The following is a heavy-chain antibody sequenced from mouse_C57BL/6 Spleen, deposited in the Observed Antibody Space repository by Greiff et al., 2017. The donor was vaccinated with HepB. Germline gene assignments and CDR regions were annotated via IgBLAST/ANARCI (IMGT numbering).Heavy chain of an antibody. D-gene: IGHD1-1*01. Sequence: VKLVDSGPGLVAPSQSLSITCTVSGFSLTSYAISWVRQPPGKGLEWLGVIWTGGGTNYNSALKSRLSISKDNSKSQVFLKMNSLQTDDTARYYCARKNYGSSPYYAMDYWGQGTSVTVSS. CDR2: IWTGGGT. V-gene: IGHV2-9-1*01. J-gene: IGHJ4*01. CDR1: GFSLTSYA. CDR3: ARKNYGSSPYYAMDY.